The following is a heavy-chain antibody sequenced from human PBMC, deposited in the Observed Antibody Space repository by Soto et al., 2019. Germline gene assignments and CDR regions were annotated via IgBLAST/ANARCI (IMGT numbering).Heavy chain of an antibody. Sequence: PGGSLRLSCAASGFTFSSYSMNWVRQAPGKGPEWVASISSGGSKIYYADSVKGRFTISRDNAKNSLYLQMNSLRAEDTALYYCARETSADSFWGQGTLVTVAS. D-gene: IGHD2-21*01. V-gene: IGHV3-48*04. CDR1: GFTFSSYS. J-gene: IGHJ4*02. CDR2: ISSGGSKI. CDR3: ARETSADSF.